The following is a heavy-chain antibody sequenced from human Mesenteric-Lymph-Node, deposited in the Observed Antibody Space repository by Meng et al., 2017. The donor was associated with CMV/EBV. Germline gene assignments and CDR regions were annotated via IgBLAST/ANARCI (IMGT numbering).Heavy chain of an antibody. V-gene: IGHV4-39*07. CDR2: IYYSGST. D-gene: IGHD1-26*01. CDR3: ATGGVGATLLSSPAYNY. Sequence: SETLSLTCTVSGGSISSSSYYWGWIRQPPGKGLEWIGSIYYSGSTYYNPSLKSRVTISVGTSKNQFSLKLSSVTAADTAVYYCATGGVGATLLSSPAYNYWGQGTLVTVSS. J-gene: IGHJ4*02. CDR1: GGSISSSSYY.